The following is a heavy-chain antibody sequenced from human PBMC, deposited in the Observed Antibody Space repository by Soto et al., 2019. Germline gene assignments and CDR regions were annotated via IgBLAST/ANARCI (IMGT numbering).Heavy chain of an antibody. V-gene: IGHV4-61*01. CDR1: GGSVSSGSYY. CDR2: IXXXXSX. J-gene: IGHJ6*02. CDR3: ARDGHGMDV. Sequence: ETLSLTCTVSGGSVSSGSYYWTWIRQPPGKGXXWXXYIXXXXSXXXNPSLKGRVTMSIDTSKNQFSLKLSSVTAADTAVYYCARDGHGMDVWGQGTKVTVSS.